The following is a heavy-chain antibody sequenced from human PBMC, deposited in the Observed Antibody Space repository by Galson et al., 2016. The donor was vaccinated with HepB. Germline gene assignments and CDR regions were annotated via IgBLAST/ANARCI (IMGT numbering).Heavy chain of an antibody. V-gene: IGHV4-59*08. J-gene: IGHJ4*02. Sequence: ETLSLTCTVSGDSMSSHYCSWIRQPPGKGLEWIGYIYYSGSTNYNPSLKSRVTISAETSKTQFSLRVTSATAAGTAVYYCARHKYSYGPFENGGQGSLVSVSS. CDR1: GDSMSSHY. CDR3: ARHKYSYGPFEN. D-gene: IGHD5-18*01. CDR2: IYYSGST.